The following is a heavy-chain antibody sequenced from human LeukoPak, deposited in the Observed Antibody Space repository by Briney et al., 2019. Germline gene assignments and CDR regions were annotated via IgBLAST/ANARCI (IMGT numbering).Heavy chain of an antibody. CDR2: ISAYNGNT. CDR3: ARDMVDWFDYYYGMDV. Sequence: GASVKVSCKASGYTFTSYGISWVRQAPRQGLEWMGWISAYNGNTNYAQKLQGRVTMTTDTSTSTAYMELRSLRSDDTAVYYCARDMVDWFDYYYGMDVWGQGTTVTVSS. CDR1: GYTFTSYG. J-gene: IGHJ6*02. V-gene: IGHV1-18*01. D-gene: IGHD3-9*01.